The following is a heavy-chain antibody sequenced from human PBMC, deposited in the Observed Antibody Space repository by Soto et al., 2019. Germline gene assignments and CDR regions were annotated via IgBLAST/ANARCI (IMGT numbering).Heavy chain of an antibody. CDR1: GFTFSDHS. D-gene: IGHD3-16*01. CDR2: ITGSGVTM. CDR3: ARDGGASPFDFDS. J-gene: IGHJ4*02. V-gene: IGHV3-48*04. Sequence: GGSLRLSCAASGFTFSDHSPNWIRQAPGKGLEWISYITGSGVTMYADSVKGRFTISRDNAKNSLYLQMDSLRAEDTAVYYCARDGGASPFDFDSWGQGTLVTVSS.